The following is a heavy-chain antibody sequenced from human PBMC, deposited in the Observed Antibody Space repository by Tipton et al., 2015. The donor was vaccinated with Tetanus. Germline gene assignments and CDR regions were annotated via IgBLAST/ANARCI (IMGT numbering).Heavy chain of an antibody. J-gene: IGHJ6*02. Sequence: GLVKPSETLSLTCAVYGGSFSGYYWSWIRQPPGKGLEWIGEINHRGSTNYNPSLKSRVTISVDTSKNQFSLKLSSVTAADTAVYYCARMQRYGMDVWGQGTTVTVSS. D-gene: IGHD6-25*01. V-gene: IGHV4-34*01. CDR2: INHRGST. CDR1: GGSFSGYY. CDR3: ARMQRYGMDV.